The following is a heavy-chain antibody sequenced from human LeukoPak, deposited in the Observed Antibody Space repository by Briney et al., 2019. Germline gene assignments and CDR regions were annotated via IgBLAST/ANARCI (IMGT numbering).Heavy chain of an antibody. CDR2: ITNSDGRS. J-gene: IGHJ6*02. CDR1: GFPFSSYW. Sequence: GGSLRLSCVASGFPFSSYWVTWVRQAPGKGLEWVSAITNSDGRSYYADSVKGRFALSRDNSKNTLYLQMNSLRGEDTAVYYCAKVGPGSDYHYGMDVWGQGTTVTVSS. V-gene: IGHV3-23*01. D-gene: IGHD3-10*01. CDR3: AKVGPGSDYHYGMDV.